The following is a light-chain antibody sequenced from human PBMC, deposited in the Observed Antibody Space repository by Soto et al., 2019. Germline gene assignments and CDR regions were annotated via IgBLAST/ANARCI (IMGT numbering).Light chain of an antibody. V-gene: IGKV1-33*01. Sequence: DIQMTQSPSSLSASVGDRVTITCQASQDIRKYLSWHQQKPGRAPKLLIYGASNLETGVPSRFSGSGYGTDFTFTIRRLQPEDIATYYCQHYDNLPPFTFGPGTKVAIK. J-gene: IGKJ3*01. CDR2: GAS. CDR1: QDIRKY. CDR3: QHYDNLPPFT.